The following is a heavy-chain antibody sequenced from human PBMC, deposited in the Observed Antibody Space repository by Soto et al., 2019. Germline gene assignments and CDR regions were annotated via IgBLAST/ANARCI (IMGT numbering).Heavy chain of an antibody. CDR2: ISDSGAGT. Sequence: PVGSLRLSCAASGFTFRNYAMSWVRQAPVKGLEWVSGISDSGAGTYYADSVKGRFTISRDSSKNTLYLQMNSLRAEDTAVYYCAKYSSAWDFDYWGQGTLVTVSS. D-gene: IGHD6-19*01. V-gene: IGHV3-23*01. CDR3: AKYSSAWDFDY. CDR1: GFTFRNYA. J-gene: IGHJ4*02.